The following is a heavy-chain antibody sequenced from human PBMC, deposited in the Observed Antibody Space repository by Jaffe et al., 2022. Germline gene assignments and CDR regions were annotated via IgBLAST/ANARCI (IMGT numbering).Heavy chain of an antibody. Sequence: QVQLQESGPGLVKPSETLSLTCTVSGGSISSYYWSWIRQPPGKGLEWIGYIYYSGSTNYNPSLKSRVTISVDTSKNQFSLKLSSVTAADTAVYYCARAKTGYSSSWYYYYYMDVWGKGTTVTVSS. J-gene: IGHJ6*03. CDR3: ARAKTGYSSSWYYYYYMDV. CDR1: GGSISSYY. D-gene: IGHD6-13*01. V-gene: IGHV4-59*01. CDR2: IYYSGST.